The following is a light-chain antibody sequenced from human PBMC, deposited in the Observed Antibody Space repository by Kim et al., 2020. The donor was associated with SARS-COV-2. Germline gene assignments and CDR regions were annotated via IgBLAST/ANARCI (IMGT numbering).Light chain of an antibody. CDR3: QQYNNWPYT. V-gene: IGKV3-15*01. J-gene: IGKJ2*01. CDR1: QSVSSN. Sequence: SVSPGERATLSGRASQSVSSNLAWYQQKPGQAPRHLIYGESTRATGIPARFSGSGSGTEFTLTISSLQSEDFAVYSCQQYNNWPYTFGQGTKLEI. CDR2: GES.